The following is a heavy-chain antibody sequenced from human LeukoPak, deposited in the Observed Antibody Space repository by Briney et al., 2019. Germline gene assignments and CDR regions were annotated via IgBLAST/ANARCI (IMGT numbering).Heavy chain of an antibody. CDR2: IYYSGST. CDR1: GGSISSYY. J-gene: IGHJ5*02. V-gene: IGHV4-59*01. Sequence: SETLPLTCTVSGGSISSYYWSWIRQPPGKGLEWIGYIYYSGSTNYNPSLKSRVTISVDTSKNQFSLKLSSVTAADTAVYYCAREVYSSPGDWFDPWGQGTLVTVSS. D-gene: IGHD6-13*01. CDR3: AREVYSSPGDWFDP.